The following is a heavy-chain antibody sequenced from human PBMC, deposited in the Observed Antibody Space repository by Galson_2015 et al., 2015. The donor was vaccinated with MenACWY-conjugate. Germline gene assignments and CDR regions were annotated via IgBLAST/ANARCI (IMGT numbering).Heavy chain of an antibody. CDR3: ARAKEQWLSKTFDV. CDR1: GFTFSNSW. Sequence: SLRLSCAISGFTFSNSWMGWVRQAPGKGLEWVANIKHDGSGKFYVDSVKGRFIISRDNAKNSLYLQMDSLRAEDTAVYFCARAKEQWLSKTFDVWGQGTLVTVSS. CDR2: IKHDGSGK. J-gene: IGHJ3*01. V-gene: IGHV3-7*01. D-gene: IGHD6-19*01.